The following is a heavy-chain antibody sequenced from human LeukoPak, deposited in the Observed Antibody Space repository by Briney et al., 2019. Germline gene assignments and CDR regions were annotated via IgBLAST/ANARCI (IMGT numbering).Heavy chain of an antibody. J-gene: IGHJ4*02. CDR2: IIPIPGIP. Sequence: SVKVSCKASGGTFSSYAISWVRQAPGQGLEWMGRIIPIPGIPNYAQKFQGRVTITADKSTTTAYMELSSLRSEDTAVYYCARDLSKLIEYWGQGTLVTVSS. CDR1: GGTFSSYA. D-gene: IGHD4-11*01. CDR3: ARDLSKLIEY. V-gene: IGHV1-69*04.